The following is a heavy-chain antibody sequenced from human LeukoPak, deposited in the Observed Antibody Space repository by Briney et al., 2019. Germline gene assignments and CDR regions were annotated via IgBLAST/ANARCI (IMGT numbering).Heavy chain of an antibody. D-gene: IGHD3-10*01. CDR2: ISPDSGGT. CDR3: ARGYFYGSGSYHFDY. J-gene: IGHJ4*02. CDR1: GYSFTGYY. V-gene: IGHV1-2*02. Sequence: GASVKVSCKASGYSFTGYYMHWVRQAPGQELEWMGWISPDSGGTDYAQKFQGRVTMTRDTSISTAYMELNRLRSDDTAVYYCARGYFYGSGSYHFDYWGRGTLVTVSS.